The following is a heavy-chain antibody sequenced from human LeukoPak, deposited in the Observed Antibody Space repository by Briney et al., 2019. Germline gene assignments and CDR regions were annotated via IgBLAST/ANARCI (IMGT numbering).Heavy chain of an antibody. CDR2: ISYDGSNK. Sequence: GESLRLSCAASGFTFSSYAMHWVRQAPGKGLEWVAVISYDGSNKYYADSVKGRFTISRDNSKNTLYLQMNSLRAEDTAVYYCARVRGSHIDYWGQGTLVTVSS. J-gene: IGHJ4*02. CDR3: ARVRGSHIDY. D-gene: IGHD1-26*01. V-gene: IGHV3-30*04. CDR1: GFTFSSYA.